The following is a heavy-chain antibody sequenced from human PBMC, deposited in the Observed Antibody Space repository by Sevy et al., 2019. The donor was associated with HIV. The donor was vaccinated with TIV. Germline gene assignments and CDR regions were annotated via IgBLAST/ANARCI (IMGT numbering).Heavy chain of an antibody. J-gene: IGHJ3*02. CDR3: AREWVVVLTNRADLAFDI. D-gene: IGHD3-22*01. Sequence: GGSLRLSCAASGFTFSNYGMHWVRQAPGKGLEWVAVIWYDGSNKYYADSVKGRFTISRDNSKNTLYLQMNSLRAEDTAVYYGAREWVVVLTNRADLAFDIWGQGTMVTVSS. CDR1: GFTFSNYG. CDR2: IWYDGSNK. V-gene: IGHV3-33*01.